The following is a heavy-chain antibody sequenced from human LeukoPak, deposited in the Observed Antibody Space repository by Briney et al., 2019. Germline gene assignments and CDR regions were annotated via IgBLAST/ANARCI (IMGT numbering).Heavy chain of an antibody. Sequence: PGGSLRLSCEVSGFTLEAFAIHWVRQAPGKGLEWLAVSSFDGGKEYHADSVKGRFTVSRDNAKNSLYLQMNSLRAEDTAVYYCARDRTSQLLGYYYDSSGGHFFDYWGQGTLVTVSS. V-gene: IGHV3-30-3*01. D-gene: IGHD3-22*01. J-gene: IGHJ4*02. CDR2: SSFDGGKE. CDR3: ARDRTSQLLGYYYDSSGGHFFDY. CDR1: GFTLEAFA.